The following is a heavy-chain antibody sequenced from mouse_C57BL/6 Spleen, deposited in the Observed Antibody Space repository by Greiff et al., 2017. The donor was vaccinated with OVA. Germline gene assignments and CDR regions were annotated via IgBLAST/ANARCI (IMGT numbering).Heavy chain of an antibody. D-gene: IGHD2-5*01. V-gene: IGHV5-4*01. CDR1: GFTFSSYA. Sequence: EVQLVESGGGLVKPGGSLKLSCAASGFTFSSYAMSWVRQTPEKRLEWVATISDGGSYTYYPDNVKGRFTISRDNAKNNLYLQMSHLKSEDTAMYYCAREDYYSNCRFAYWGQGTLVTVSA. J-gene: IGHJ3*01. CDR3: AREDYYSNCRFAY. CDR2: ISDGGSYT.